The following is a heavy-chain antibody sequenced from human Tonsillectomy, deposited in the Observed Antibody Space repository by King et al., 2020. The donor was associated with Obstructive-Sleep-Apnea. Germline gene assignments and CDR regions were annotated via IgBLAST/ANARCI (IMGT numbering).Heavy chain of an antibody. CDR3: TRDLYGDYNY. D-gene: IGHD4-17*01. CDR1: GFTFDDYT. V-gene: IGHV3-43*01. Sequence: VQLVESGGVVVQPGGSLRLSCAASGFTFDDYTMHWVRQAPGKGLEWVSRISWDGGSTYYAASVKGRFTISRDNSRNSLSLQMNSLGTDDTALYYCTRDLYGDYNYWGQGTLVTVSS. CDR2: ISWDGGST. J-gene: IGHJ4*02.